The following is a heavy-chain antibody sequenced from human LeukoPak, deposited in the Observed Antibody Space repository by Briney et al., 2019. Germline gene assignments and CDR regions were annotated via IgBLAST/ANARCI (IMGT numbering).Heavy chain of an antibody. J-gene: IGHJ3*02. Sequence: GGSLRLSCVASGFIISGYSMNWVRQAPGEGPEWVSFISSTGGTIYYADSVKGRFTVSRDNGKNSLLLQMNSLRAEDTALYYCARGYSRAAFDIWGQGTVVAVSS. CDR1: GFIISGYS. D-gene: IGHD2-15*01. V-gene: IGHV3-48*01. CDR3: ARGYSRAAFDI. CDR2: ISSTGGTI.